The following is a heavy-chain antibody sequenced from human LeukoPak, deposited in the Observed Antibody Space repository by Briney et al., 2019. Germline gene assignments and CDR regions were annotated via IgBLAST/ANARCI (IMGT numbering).Heavy chain of an antibody. V-gene: IGHV3-23*01. Sequence: GGSLRLSCAASGFTFSSHAMSWVRQAPGKGLEWVSAISGSGGSTYYADSVKGRFTISRDNSKNTLYLQMNSLRAEDTAVYYCAKGRHDGSGSYYDYWGQGTLVTVSS. CDR1: GFTFSSHA. CDR2: ISGSGGST. D-gene: IGHD3-10*01. J-gene: IGHJ4*02. CDR3: AKGRHDGSGSYYDY.